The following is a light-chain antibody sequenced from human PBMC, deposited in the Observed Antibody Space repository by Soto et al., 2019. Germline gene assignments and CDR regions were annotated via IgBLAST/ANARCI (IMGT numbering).Light chain of an antibody. J-gene: IGLJ2*01. Sequence: QSVLTQPASVSGSPGQSITISCTGTSSDVGSYNLVSWYQQHQGKAPKLMIYEGSKRPAGVSSRFAGSTSGSPASLTISGLQAEDDADYYDCSYAGCSTRNVVFGGGTKLTVL. CDR3: CSYAGCSTRNVV. CDR2: EGS. CDR1: SSDVGSYNL. V-gene: IGLV2-23*01.